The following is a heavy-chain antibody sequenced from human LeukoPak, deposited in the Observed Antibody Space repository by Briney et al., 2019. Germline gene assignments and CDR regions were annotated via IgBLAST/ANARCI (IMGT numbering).Heavy chain of an antibody. CDR3: ARGAMVRGVIPLLDAFDI. J-gene: IGHJ3*02. D-gene: IGHD3-10*01. Sequence: GGPLRLSCAASGFTFSSYGMHWVRQAPGKGLEWVAVIWYDGSNKYYADSVKGRFTISRDNSKNTLYLQMNSLRAEDTAVYYCARGAMVRGVIPLLDAFDIWGQGTMVTVSS. CDR1: GFTFSSYG. V-gene: IGHV3-33*01. CDR2: IWYDGSNK.